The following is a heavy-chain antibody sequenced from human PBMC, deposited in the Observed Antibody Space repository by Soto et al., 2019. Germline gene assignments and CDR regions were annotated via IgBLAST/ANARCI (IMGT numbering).Heavy chain of an antibody. CDR1: NETLTTYG. CDR2: VSGYSGHS. D-gene: IGHD6-6*01. J-gene: IGHJ6*02. V-gene: IGHV1-18*01. Sequence: QVHLVQSGAEVKKPGASVKVSCKASNETLTTYGISWVRQAPGQGREWMGWVSGYSGHSSSAQEFQDRGIMTTDTSTNTAYMELRSLTSDDSAVYFCARDSSSSGYYYGMDVWGQGTTVTVSS. CDR3: ARDSSSSGYYYGMDV.